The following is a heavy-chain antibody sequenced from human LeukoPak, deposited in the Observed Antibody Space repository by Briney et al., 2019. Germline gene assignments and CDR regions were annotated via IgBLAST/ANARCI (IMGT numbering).Heavy chain of an antibody. J-gene: IGHJ5*02. CDR3: AREEGVGNWFDP. CDR2: IYYSGST. CDR1: GGSISSGDYY. V-gene: IGHV4-30-4*01. Sequence: SQTLSLTCTVSGGSISSGDYYWSWIRQPPGKGLEWIGYIYYSGSTYYNPSLKSRVTISVDTSKNQFSLKLSSVTAADTAVYYCAREEGVGNWFDPWGQGTLVTVSS. D-gene: IGHD3-16*01.